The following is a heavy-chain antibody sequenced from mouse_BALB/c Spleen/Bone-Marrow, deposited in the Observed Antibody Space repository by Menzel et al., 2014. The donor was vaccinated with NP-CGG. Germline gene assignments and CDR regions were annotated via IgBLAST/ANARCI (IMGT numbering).Heavy chain of an antibody. V-gene: IGHV7-3*02. CDR1: GFTFTDYY. CDR3: ARDAYRYAMDY. CDR2: IRNKANGYTT. Sequence: EVKLVESGGGLAQPGGSLRLSCATSGFTFTDYYMSWVRQPPGKALEWLGFIRNKANGYTTEYSVSVKGRFTIPRDNSQSILYLQMNTLRAEDSATYYCARDAYRYAMDYWGQGTSVTVSS. D-gene: IGHD2-14*01. J-gene: IGHJ4*01.